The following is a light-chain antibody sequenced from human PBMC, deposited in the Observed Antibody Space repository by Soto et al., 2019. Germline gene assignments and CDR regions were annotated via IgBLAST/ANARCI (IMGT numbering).Light chain of an antibody. V-gene: IGKV1-33*01. Sequence: DFQITHSPSSLSASVVNRVNITFQASQDIATYLNWYQQKPGKAPNLLIYDASNLETGVPSRFSGGGSGTHFTFTISNLQPEDIATYYCQQYDNLPPTWTFAQGTKVDI. CDR1: QDIATY. CDR3: QQYDNLPPTWT. CDR2: DAS. J-gene: IGKJ1*01.